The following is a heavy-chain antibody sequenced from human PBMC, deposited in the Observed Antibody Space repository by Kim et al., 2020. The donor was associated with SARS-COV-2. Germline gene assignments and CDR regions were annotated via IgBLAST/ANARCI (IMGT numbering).Heavy chain of an antibody. V-gene: IGHV4-34*01. J-gene: IGHJ6*04. CDR1: GGSFSGYY. CDR3: ARQKIAVHYYHGLVL. Sequence: SETLSLTCAVYGGSFSGYYWSWIRQPPGKGLEWIGEINHSGSTNYNPSLKSRVTISVDTSKNQFSLSLSSVTAADPAVYYCARQKIAVHYYHGLVLWVK. D-gene: IGHD6-19*01. CDR2: INHSGST.